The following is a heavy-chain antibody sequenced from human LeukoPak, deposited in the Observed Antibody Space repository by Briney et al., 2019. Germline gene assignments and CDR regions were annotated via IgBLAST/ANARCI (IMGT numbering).Heavy chain of an antibody. Sequence: PSETLSLTCTVSGGSISSYYWSWLRQPAGKGLEGIGRIYTSGSTNYNPSLKSRVTMSVDTSKNQFSLELSSVIAADTAVYYGARDDYGGNRGFDYWGQGTLVTVSS. CDR2: IYTSGST. CDR1: GGSISSYY. J-gene: IGHJ4*02. V-gene: IGHV4-4*07. CDR3: ARDDYGGNRGFDY. D-gene: IGHD4-23*01.